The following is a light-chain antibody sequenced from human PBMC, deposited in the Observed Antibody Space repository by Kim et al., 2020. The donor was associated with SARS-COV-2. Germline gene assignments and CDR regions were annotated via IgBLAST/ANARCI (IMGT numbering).Light chain of an antibody. J-gene: IGLJ2*01. V-gene: IGLV3-19*01. CDR2: GKN. Sequence: SSELTQDPAVSVALGQTVRITCQGDSLRSFFASWYQQKPGQAPLLVIYGKNNRPSGIPDRFSGSSSGNTASLTITGAQAEDEADYYCNSRDSSANHLVFGGGTQLTVL. CDR1: SLRSFF. CDR3: NSRDSSANHLV.